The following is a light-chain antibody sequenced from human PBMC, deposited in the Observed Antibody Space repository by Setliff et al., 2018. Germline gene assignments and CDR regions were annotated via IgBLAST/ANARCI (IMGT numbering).Light chain of an antibody. CDR1: QSLLHINGYNY. V-gene: IGKV2-28*01. J-gene: IGKJ5*01. CDR3: MQGLEIPLT. Sequence: EIVMTQSPLFLPVTPGESASISCRSTQSLLHINGYNYLHWYLQRAGQSPQLLIQLGSTRASGVPDRFSGSGSGTDFTLKISRVEAEDVGVYYCMQGLEIPLTFGQGTRLEIK. CDR2: LGS.